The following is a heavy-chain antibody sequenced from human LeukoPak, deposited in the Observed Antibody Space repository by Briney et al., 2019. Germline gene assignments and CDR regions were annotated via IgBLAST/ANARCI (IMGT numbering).Heavy chain of an antibody. CDR3: AKDIGSMVRGTDYGMDV. J-gene: IGHJ6*02. V-gene: IGHV3-30*18. CDR1: GFTFSSYG. Sequence: GGSLRLSCAASGFTFSSYGMHWVRQAPGKGLEWVAVISYDGSNKYYADSVKGRFTISRDNSKNTLYLQMNSLRAEDTALYYCAKDIGSMVRGTDYGMDVWGQGTTVTVSS. D-gene: IGHD3-10*01. CDR2: ISYDGSNK.